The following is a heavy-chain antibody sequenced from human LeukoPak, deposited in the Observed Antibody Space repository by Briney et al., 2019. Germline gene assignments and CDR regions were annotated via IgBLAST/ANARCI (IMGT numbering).Heavy chain of an antibody. J-gene: IGHJ4*02. CDR2: ICYDGSNK. Sequence: PGGSLRLSCAASGFTFSSYGMHWVRQAPGKGLEWVAVICYDGSNKYYADSLKGRSTISRNNSKKTLYLQMNSLRAEDTAVYYCARESRSWCGECFDYWGQGTLVTVSS. CDR1: GFTFSSYG. V-gene: IGHV3-33*01. CDR3: ARESRSWCGECFDY. D-gene: IGHD3-10*01.